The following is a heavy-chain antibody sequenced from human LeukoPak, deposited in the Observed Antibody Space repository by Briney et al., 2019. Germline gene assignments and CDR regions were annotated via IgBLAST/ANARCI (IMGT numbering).Heavy chain of an antibody. CDR2: ISGSSSTI. D-gene: IGHD3-22*01. J-gene: IGHJ4*02. V-gene: IGHV3-48*01. CDR3: ARGSTYYDSSGQVPFDY. CDR1: GFTFSSYS. Sequence: PGGSLRLSCAASGFTFSSYSMSWVRQAPGKGLEWGSYISGSSSTIYYADSVKGRFTISRDNGKNTLYLQMSSLRAEDTAVYYCARGSTYYDSSGQVPFDYWGQGTLVTVSS.